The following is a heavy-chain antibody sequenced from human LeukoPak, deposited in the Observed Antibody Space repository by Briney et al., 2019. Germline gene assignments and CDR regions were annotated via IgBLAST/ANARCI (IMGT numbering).Heavy chain of an antibody. Sequence: ASVKVSCKASGYTFTGYYMHLVRQAPGQGLEWMGWINPNSGGTNYAQKSQDRVTMTRDTSISTASMELSRLRSDDTAVYYCATGYCSSTSCSYYFDYWGQGTLVTVSS. J-gene: IGHJ4*02. CDR3: ATGYCSSTSCSYYFDY. CDR2: INPNSGGT. CDR1: GYTFTGYY. V-gene: IGHV1-2*02. D-gene: IGHD2-2*01.